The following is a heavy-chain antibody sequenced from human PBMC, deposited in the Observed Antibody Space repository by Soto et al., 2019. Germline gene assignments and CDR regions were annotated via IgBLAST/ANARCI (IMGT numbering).Heavy chain of an antibody. CDR2: IYYSGST. J-gene: IGHJ4*02. CDR1: GGSISSSSYY. V-gene: IGHV4-39*01. Sequence: SETLSLTCTVSGGSISSSSYYWGWIRQPPGKGLEGIGSIYYSGSTYYNPSLKSRVTISVDTARNRFSLKLSSVTAADTAVYYCARSLTFWSGYYFDYWGQGTLVTVSS. D-gene: IGHD3-3*01. CDR3: ARSLTFWSGYYFDY.